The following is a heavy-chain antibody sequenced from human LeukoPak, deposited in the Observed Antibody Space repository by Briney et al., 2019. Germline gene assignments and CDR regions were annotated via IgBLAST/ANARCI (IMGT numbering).Heavy chain of an antibody. J-gene: IGHJ4*02. V-gene: IGHV4-31*03. CDR1: GGSISSGGYY. CDR2: IYYSGST. D-gene: IGHD6-13*01. Sequence: PSETLSLTCTVSGGSISSGGYYWSWIRQHPGKGLEWIGYIYYSGSTYYNPSLKSRDTISVDTSKNQFSLKLSSVTAADTAVYYCARDGRRYSSSWYYFDCWGQGTLVTVSS. CDR3: ARDGRRYSSSWYYFDC.